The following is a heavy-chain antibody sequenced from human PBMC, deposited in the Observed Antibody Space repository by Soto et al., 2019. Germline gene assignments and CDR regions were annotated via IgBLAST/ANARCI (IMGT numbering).Heavy chain of an antibody. CDR3: ARSPPSSYYGGSGTFDY. CDR1: GGFTSTNNW. J-gene: IGHJ4*02. V-gene: IGHV4-4*02. CDR2: AYHSGST. Sequence: LSLTCAVSGGFTSTNNWWSWVRQPPGKGLEWIGDAYHSGSTEYNPSLKSRVSISVDKSKNQISLKLTSATAADTAVYYCARSPPSSYYGGSGTFDYWGQGTLVTVSS. D-gene: IGHD3-10*01.